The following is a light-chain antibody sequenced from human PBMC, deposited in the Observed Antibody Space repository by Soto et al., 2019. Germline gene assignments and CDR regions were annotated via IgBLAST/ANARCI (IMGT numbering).Light chain of an antibody. CDR2: EVS. V-gene: IGLV2-8*01. J-gene: IGLJ7*01. CDR3: SSYAGSNRLL. Sequence: QSALTQPPSASGSPGQSVTISCTGTSSDVGGYNYVSWYQQHPGKAPKLMIYEVSKRPSGVPDRFSGSKFGNSASLTVSGLQAEDEADYYCSSYAGSNRLLFGGGTQLTVL. CDR1: SSDVGGYNY.